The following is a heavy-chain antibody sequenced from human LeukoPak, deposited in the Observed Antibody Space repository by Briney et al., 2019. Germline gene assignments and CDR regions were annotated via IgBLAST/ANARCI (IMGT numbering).Heavy chain of an antibody. V-gene: IGHV3-74*01. D-gene: IGHD3-22*01. CDR2: IKSDGNT. CDR3: ARAPSEIGGYYPEYFRH. J-gene: IGHJ1*01. CDR1: GFTFSRYW. Sequence: GGSLRLSCAASGFTFSRYWMHWVRQAPGKGLVWVSRIKSDGNTNYADAVRGRCTISRDNAKNTVSLQMNSLRAEDTGVYFCARAPSEIGGYYPEYFRHWGQGTLVTVSS.